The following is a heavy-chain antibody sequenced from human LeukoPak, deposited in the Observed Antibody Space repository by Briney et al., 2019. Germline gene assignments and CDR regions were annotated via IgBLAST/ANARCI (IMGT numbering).Heavy chain of an antibody. V-gene: IGHV3-23*01. Sequence: PGGSLRLSCAASGFTFSNHGMNWVRQAPGKGLEWLSGVSPPGGGTYYADSVKGRFTISRDNSKNTLYLQMSRLRAEDTAVYYCARAGPSSSWHQFDYWGQGTLVTVSS. CDR3: ARAGPSSSWHQFDY. J-gene: IGHJ4*02. CDR2: VSPPGGGT. CDR1: GFTFSNHG. D-gene: IGHD6-13*01.